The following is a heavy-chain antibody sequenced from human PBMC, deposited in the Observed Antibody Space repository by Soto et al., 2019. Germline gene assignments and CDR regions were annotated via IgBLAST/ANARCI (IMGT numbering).Heavy chain of an antibody. Sequence: ASVKVSCKASGGTFSSYAISWVRQAPGQGLEWMGGIIPIFGTANYAQKFQGRVTITADESTSTAYMELSSLRSEDTAVYYCARAEGSGSYYYYYYGMDVWGQGTTVTVSS. CDR3: ARAEGSGSYYYYYYGMDV. J-gene: IGHJ6*02. D-gene: IGHD3-10*01. CDR2: IIPIFGTA. V-gene: IGHV1-69*13. CDR1: GGTFSSYA.